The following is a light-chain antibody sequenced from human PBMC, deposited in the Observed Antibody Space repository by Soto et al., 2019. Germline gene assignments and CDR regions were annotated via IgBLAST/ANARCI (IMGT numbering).Light chain of an antibody. Sequence: QSVLTQPPSASGTPGQRVNISCSGSSSNIGSNYVYWYRQFPGTAPKLLIQRNNQRPSGVPARFSGSKSGTSASLAISGLRSEDEADYYCQSYDSGLGGLIFGAGTKLTVL. J-gene: IGLJ2*01. V-gene: IGLV1-47*01. CDR2: RNN. CDR3: QSYDSGLGGLI. CDR1: SSNIGSNY.